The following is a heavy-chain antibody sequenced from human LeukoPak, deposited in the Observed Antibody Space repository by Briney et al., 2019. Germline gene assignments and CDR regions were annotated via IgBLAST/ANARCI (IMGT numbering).Heavy chain of an antibody. CDR1: GFTVSSNY. V-gene: IGHV3-53*05. CDR2: IYSGGST. Sequence: GGSLRLSCAASGFTVSSNYMSWVRQAPGKGLEWVSVIYSGGSTYYADSVKGRFTISRDNSKNTLYLQMNSLRAEDTAVYYCTRTGGERITIFGVVTHYFYYMDVWGKGTTVTVSS. D-gene: IGHD3-3*01. J-gene: IGHJ6*03. CDR3: TRTGGERITIFGVVTHYFYYMDV.